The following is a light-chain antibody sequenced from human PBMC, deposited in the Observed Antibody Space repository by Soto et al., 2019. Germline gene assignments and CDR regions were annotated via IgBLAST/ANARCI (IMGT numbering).Light chain of an antibody. CDR3: GTWDSSLSVVV. J-gene: IGLJ2*01. CDR2: DNN. CDR1: GANIGAGF. V-gene: IGLV1-51*01. Sequence: QSVLAQPPSVSGAPGQSVTISCTGSGANIGAGFEVHWYQQLPGRAPKLLIYDNNKRPSGIPDRFSGSKSGTSATLGITGLQTGDEADYYCGTWDSSLSVVVFGGGTKLTVL.